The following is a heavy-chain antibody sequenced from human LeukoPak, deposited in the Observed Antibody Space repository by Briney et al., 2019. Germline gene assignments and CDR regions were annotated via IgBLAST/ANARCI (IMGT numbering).Heavy chain of an antibody. V-gene: IGHV3-33*03. CDR3: AGSIAVAGTIDY. J-gene: IGHJ4*02. Sequence: GGCLRLSCAASGFTFSSYGMHWVRQAPGKGLEWEAVIWYDGSNKYYADSVRGRFTISRDNSKNTLYLQMNSLRAEDTAVYYCAGSIAVAGTIDYWGQGTLVTVSS. CDR2: IWYDGSNK. CDR1: GFTFSSYG. D-gene: IGHD6-19*01.